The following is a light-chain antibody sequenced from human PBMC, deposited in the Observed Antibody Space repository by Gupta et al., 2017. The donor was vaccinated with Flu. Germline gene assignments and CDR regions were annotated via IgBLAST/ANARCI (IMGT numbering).Light chain of an antibody. J-gene: IGKJ2*01. V-gene: IGKV1-5*03. CDR1: KNVNEW. Sequence: SSSTLSASVGDTVTITSRASKNVNEWLAWYQQKAGKAPRLLIFRSSVLESGVPSRFSGSGSGKEFALTIRSLQPDDFATYYCQQYDTDYTFGQGTRLDIK. CDR3: QQYDTDYT. CDR2: RSS.